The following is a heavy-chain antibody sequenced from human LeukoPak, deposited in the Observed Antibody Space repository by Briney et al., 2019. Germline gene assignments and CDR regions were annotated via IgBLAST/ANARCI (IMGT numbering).Heavy chain of an antibody. CDR2: ITLSGSTI. J-gene: IGHJ5*02. Sequence: GGSLRLSCAASGFTFSTYNMNWVRQAPGKGLEWVSYITLSGSTIYYADSVRGRFTISRDNAKNSLYLQMNSLRAEDTAVYSCARGADGVSSNSRGWFDPWGQGTLVTVSS. CDR3: ARGADGVSSNSRGWFDP. CDR1: GFTFSTYN. V-gene: IGHV3-48*04. D-gene: IGHD2-15*01.